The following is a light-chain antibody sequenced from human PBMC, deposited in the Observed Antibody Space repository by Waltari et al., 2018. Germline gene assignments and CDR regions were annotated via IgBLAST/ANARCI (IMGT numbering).Light chain of an antibody. V-gene: IGLV2-14*01. CDR1: GSAVGGYAY. Sequence: QSALTQPASVSGSPGQAIIISCTGTGSAVGGYAYVTWYQQYPGKAPRLIIYDVYNRPSGVSNRFSGSKSDNTASLTISGLQAEDESVYYCSSYTSSGVVFGGGTKLTVL. J-gene: IGLJ2*01. CDR2: DVY. CDR3: SSYTSSGVV.